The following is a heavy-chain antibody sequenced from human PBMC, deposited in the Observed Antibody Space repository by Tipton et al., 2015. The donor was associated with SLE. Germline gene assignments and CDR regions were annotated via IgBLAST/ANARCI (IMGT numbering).Heavy chain of an antibody. CDR1: GGSFSGYY. CDR3: ARDRVVIAAAGTEAFDY. Sequence: LSLTCAVYGGSFSGYYWSWIRQPPGKGLEWVSAISGSGGSTYYADSVKGRFTISRDNAKNSLYLQMNSLRAEDTAVYYCARDRVVIAAAGTEAFDYWGQGTLVTVSS. V-gene: IGHV3-11*04. D-gene: IGHD6-13*01. J-gene: IGHJ4*02. CDR2: ISGSGGST.